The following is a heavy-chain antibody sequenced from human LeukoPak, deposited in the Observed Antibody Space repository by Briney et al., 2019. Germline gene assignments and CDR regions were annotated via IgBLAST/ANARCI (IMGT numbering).Heavy chain of an antibody. D-gene: IGHD6-13*01. CDR2: ISAYNGNT. CDR1: GYTFTSYG. Sequence: ASVKVSCKASGYTFTSYGISWVRQAPGQGLEWMGWISAYNGNTNYAQKLQGRVTMTTDTSTSTAYMELRSLRSGDTAVYYCARDRLSHSSRRPDYWGQGTLVTVSS. CDR3: ARDRLSHSSRRPDY. J-gene: IGHJ4*02. V-gene: IGHV1-18*01.